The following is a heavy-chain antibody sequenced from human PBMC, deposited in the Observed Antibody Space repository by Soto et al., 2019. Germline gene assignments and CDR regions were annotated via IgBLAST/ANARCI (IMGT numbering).Heavy chain of an antibody. D-gene: IGHD3-3*01. Sequence: SVKVSCKASGGTFSSYAISWVRQAPGQGLEWMGGIIPIFGTANYAQKFQGRVTITADESTSTAYMELSSLRSEDTAVYYCARDSGFWSGYYPDSYYGMDVWGQGXTVTVSS. J-gene: IGHJ6*02. CDR1: GGTFSSYA. V-gene: IGHV1-69*13. CDR3: ARDSGFWSGYYPDSYYGMDV. CDR2: IIPIFGTA.